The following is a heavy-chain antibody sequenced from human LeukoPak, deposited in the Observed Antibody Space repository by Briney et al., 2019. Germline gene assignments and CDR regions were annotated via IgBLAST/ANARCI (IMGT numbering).Heavy chain of an antibody. V-gene: IGHV1-2*02. CDR3: ARDSSGGGGSYYFDY. CDR1: GYTFTSYG. D-gene: IGHD1-26*01. J-gene: IGHJ4*02. CDR2: INPNSGGT. Sequence: ASVNVSCKASGYTFTSYGISWVRQAPGQGLEWMGWINPNSGGTNYAQKFQGRVTMTRDTSISTAYMELSRLRSDDTAVYYCARDSSGGGGSYYFDYWGQGTLVTVSS.